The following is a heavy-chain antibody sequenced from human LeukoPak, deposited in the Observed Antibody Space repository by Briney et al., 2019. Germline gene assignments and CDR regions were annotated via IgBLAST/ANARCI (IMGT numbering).Heavy chain of an antibody. CDR3: ARRSQWVGAPFDY. CDR1: GFSLTTSGLG. Sequence: SGPTLVKPTQPLTLTCTFSGFSLTTSGLGVRWIRLPQGKALEWLALIYWNDDKRYSPSLKTRLTITNDTSKNQCVLTMTNMDPVDTATYFCARRSQWVGAPFDYWGRGTLVTVS. J-gene: IGHJ4*02. D-gene: IGHD2-8*01. CDR2: IYWNDDK. V-gene: IGHV2-5*01.